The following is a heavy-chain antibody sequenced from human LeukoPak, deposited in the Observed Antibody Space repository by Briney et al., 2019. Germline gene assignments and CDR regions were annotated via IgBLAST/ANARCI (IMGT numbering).Heavy chain of an antibody. J-gene: IGHJ5*02. CDR1: GYCFTSYW. V-gene: IGHV5-51*01. D-gene: IGHD3-22*01. Sequence: GESLKISCKGSGYCFTSYWIGWVRQMPGKGLEWMGIIYPGDSDTRYSPSFQGQVTISADKSISTAYLQWSSLKASDTAMYYCARQRAGDSSGYYFNSRWFDPWGQGTLVTVSS. CDR2: IYPGDSDT. CDR3: ARQRAGDSSGYYFNSRWFDP.